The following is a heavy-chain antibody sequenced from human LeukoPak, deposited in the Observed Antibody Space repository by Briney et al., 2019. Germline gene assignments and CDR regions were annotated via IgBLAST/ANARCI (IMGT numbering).Heavy chain of an antibody. V-gene: IGHV1-2*02. CDR3: ASPEPRIVGASPPSPPRENDI. CDR2: INPNSGGT. CDR1: GYTFTGYY. Sequence: GASVKVSCKASGYTFTGYYMHWVRQAPGQGLEWMGWINPNSGGTNYAQKFQGRVTMTRDTSISTAYMELSRLRSDDTAVYYCASPEPRIVGASPPSPPRENDIWGQGTMVTVSS. D-gene: IGHD1-26*01. J-gene: IGHJ3*02.